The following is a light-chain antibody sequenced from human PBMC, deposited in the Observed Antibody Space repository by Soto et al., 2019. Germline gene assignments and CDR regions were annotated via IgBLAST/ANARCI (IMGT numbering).Light chain of an antibody. CDR2: WAS. J-gene: IGKJ1*01. CDR1: QSVLYSSNNKNY. CDR3: QQYYSTPWT. Sequence: DIVMTQSPDSLAVSLGERATINCKSSQSVLYSSNNKNYLAWYQQKLGQPPKLLIRWASTRESGVPDRFSGRGSGTDFTLTISSLQAEDVAVYYCQQYYSTPWTFGQGTKVEIK. V-gene: IGKV4-1*01.